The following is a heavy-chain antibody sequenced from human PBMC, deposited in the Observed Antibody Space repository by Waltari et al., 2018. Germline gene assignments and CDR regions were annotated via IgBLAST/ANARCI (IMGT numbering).Heavy chain of an antibody. V-gene: IGHV1-2*02. D-gene: IGHD1-26*01. J-gene: IGHJ4*02. Sequence: QLQFVQSGTEVTKPGASVKVSCQAPAYSFTAYHLHWVRQTPGQGLEWLGWINPKNGDTGYAQNFLGRVTMTRDTSINTVYMDLSGLRSDDTAVFYCARDPGPIVGAPDYWGQGTLVTVSS. CDR1: AYSFTAYH. CDR3: ARDPGPIVGAPDY. CDR2: INPKNGDT.